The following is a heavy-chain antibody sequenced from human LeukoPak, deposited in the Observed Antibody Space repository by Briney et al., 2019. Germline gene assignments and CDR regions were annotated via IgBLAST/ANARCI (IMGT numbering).Heavy chain of an antibody. Sequence: SETLSLTCTVSGGSISSYYWSWIRQPPGKGLEWIGYIYYSGSTNYNPSLKSRVTISVDTSKNQFSLKLSSVTAADTAVYYCASYSYYYYSTGYFDYWGQGTLGTVSS. CDR2: IYYSGST. D-gene: IGHD3-22*01. CDR1: GGSISSYY. V-gene: IGHV4-59*01. J-gene: IGHJ4*02. CDR3: ASYSYYYYSTGYFDY.